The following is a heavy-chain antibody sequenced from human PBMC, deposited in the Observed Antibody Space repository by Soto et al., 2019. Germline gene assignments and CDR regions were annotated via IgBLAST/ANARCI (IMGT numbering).Heavy chain of an antibody. V-gene: IGHV4-31*03. CDR3: ARKKMAAQSFDP. CDR1: GGSISSGGYY. D-gene: IGHD6-6*01. Sequence: SETLSLTCTVSGGSISSGGYYWSWIRQHPGKGLEWIGYNYYSGSTYYNPSLKSRVTISVDTSKNQFFLKLSSVTAADTAVYYCARKKMAAQSFDPWGQGTLVTVSS. J-gene: IGHJ5*02. CDR2: NYYSGST.